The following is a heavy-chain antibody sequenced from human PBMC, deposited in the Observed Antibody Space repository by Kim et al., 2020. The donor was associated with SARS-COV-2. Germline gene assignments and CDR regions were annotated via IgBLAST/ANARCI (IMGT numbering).Heavy chain of an antibody. J-gene: IGHJ2*01. CDR3: ARGIFSQWLGCWYFDL. D-gene: IGHD6-19*01. CDR2: INHIGTT. V-gene: IGHV4-34*01. Sequence: SETLSLTCAVSGGSFSGYYWSWIRQSPEKGLEWVAEINHIGTTNYSPSLNSRVTISVDSSNNQFSLKLSSVTAADPAVYYCARGIFSQWLGCWYFDLWGR. CDR1: GGSFSGYY.